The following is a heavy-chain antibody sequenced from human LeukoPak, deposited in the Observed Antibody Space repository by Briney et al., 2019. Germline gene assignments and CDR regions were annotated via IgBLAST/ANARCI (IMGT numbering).Heavy chain of an antibody. CDR2: IYYNGST. Sequence: SETLSLTCTVSGGSISSGGYYWSWIRQHPGKGLEWIGYIYYNGSTYYNPSVKSRVTISVDTAKNQFSLKLSSVTAADTAVYYCARAGRFPVTARDWGQGTLVTVSS. J-gene: IGHJ4*02. D-gene: IGHD2-21*02. V-gene: IGHV4-31*03. CDR1: GGSISSGGYY. CDR3: ARAGRFPVTARD.